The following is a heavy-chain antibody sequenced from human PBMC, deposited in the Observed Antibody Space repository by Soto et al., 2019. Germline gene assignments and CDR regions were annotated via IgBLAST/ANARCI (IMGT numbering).Heavy chain of an antibody. CDR2: ISGSGGST. Sequence: GGSLRLSCAASGVTFSSYAMSWVRQAPGKGLEWVSAISGSGGSTYYADSVKGRFTISRDNSKNTLYLQMNSLRAEDTAVYYCAKDISGTWGYYFDYWGQGTLVTVSS. V-gene: IGHV3-23*01. CDR1: GVTFSSYA. CDR3: AKDISGTWGYYFDY. D-gene: IGHD7-27*01. J-gene: IGHJ4*02.